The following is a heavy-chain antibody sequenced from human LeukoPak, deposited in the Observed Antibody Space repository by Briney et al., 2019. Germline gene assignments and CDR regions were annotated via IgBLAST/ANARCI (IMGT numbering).Heavy chain of an antibody. D-gene: IGHD3-3*01. J-gene: IGHJ6*02. CDR2: IKHSGST. V-gene: IGHV4-39*07. CDR3: ARIAYDALDSYYYGMDV. Sequence: SETLSLTCTVSGGSISSSSYYWGWIRQPPGKGLEWIGEIKHSGSTNYNPSLKSRVTISVDTSKNQFSLKLSSVTAADTAVYYCARIAYDALDSYYYGMDVWGQGTTVTVPS. CDR1: GGSISSSSYY.